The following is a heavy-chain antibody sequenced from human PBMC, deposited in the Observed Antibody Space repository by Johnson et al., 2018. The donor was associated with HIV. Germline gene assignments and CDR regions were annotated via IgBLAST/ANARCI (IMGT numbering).Heavy chain of an antibody. CDR2: ISSSGTTI. J-gene: IGHJ3*02. Sequence: QVQLVESGGGLVKPGGSLRLSCAASGFNFSDYYMSWIRQAPGKGLEWVAYISSSGTTIYSADSVKGRFTISRDNAKNSLYLTMNSLRAEETAVYYCARGDRDGYNLRDDAFDIWGQGTMVTVSS. CDR1: GFNFSDYY. V-gene: IGHV3-11*04. CDR3: ARGDRDGYNLRDDAFDI. D-gene: IGHD5-24*01.